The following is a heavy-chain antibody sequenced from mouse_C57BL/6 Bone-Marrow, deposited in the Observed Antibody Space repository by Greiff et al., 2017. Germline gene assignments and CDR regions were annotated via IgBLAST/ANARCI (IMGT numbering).Heavy chain of an antibody. V-gene: IGHV1-80*01. Sequence: VMLVESGAELVKPGASVKISCKASGYAFSSYWMNWVKQRPGKGLEWIGQIYPGDGDTNYNGKFKGKATLTADKSSSTAYMQLSSLTSEDSAVXFCARKGWLLPIDYWGQGTTLTVSS. CDR1: GYAFSSYW. J-gene: IGHJ2*01. CDR3: ARKGWLLPIDY. D-gene: IGHD2-3*01. CDR2: IYPGDGDT.